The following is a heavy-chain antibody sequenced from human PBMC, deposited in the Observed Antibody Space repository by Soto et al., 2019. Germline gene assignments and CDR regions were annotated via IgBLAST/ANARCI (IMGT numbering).Heavy chain of an antibody. V-gene: IGHV3-33*01. Sequence: QVQLVESGGGVVQPGRSLRLSCAASGFTFSSYGMHWVRQAPGKGLEWVAVIWYDGSNKYYADSVKGRFTISRDNSKNTLYLQMNSLRAEDTAVYYCASDNGYGDYGGDYWGQGTLVTVSS. CDR2: IWYDGSNK. CDR1: GFTFSSYG. CDR3: ASDNGYGDYGGDY. J-gene: IGHJ4*02. D-gene: IGHD4-17*01.